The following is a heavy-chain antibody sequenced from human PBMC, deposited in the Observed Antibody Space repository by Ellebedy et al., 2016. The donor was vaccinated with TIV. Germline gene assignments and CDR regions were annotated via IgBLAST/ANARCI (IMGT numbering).Heavy chain of an antibody. D-gene: IGHD3-10*01. J-gene: IGHJ3*02. CDR2: IGSTITTI. Sequence: PGGSLRLSCAASGFTFSSYSMNWVRQDPGKGLEWVSYIGSTITTIYYADSVKVRFTISRYNAKNSLYLQMNSLRAEDTAVYYCARGGGSRLSHSFDIWGQGTMVTVSS. V-gene: IGHV3-48*04. CDR3: ARGGGSRLSHSFDI. CDR1: GFTFSSYS.